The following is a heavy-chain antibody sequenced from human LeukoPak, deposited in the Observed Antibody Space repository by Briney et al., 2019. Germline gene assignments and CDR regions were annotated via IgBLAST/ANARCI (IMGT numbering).Heavy chain of an antibody. J-gene: IGHJ4*02. V-gene: IGHV3-11*06. CDR2: ISSSSSYT. D-gene: IGHD4-17*01. CDR3: ARVSYGDYFSG. Sequence: GGSLRLSCAASGFTFSDYYMSWLRQAPGKGLEWVSYISSSSSYTNYADSVKGRFTISRDNAKNSLYLQMNSLRAEDTAVYYCARVSYGDYFSGWGQGTLVTVSS. CDR1: GFTFSDYY.